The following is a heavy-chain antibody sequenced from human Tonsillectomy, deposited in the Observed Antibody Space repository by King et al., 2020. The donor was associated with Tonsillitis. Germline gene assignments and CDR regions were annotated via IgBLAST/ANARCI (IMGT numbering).Heavy chain of an antibody. V-gene: IGHV3-23*04. CDR2: IRGSGDGT. CDR1: GFTFSSYA. CDR3: AKVRWLRSLHGFDY. J-gene: IGHJ4*02. Sequence: VQLVESGGGLVQPGGSLRLSCAASGFTFSSYAMSWVRQAPGKGLEWVSAIRGSGDGTYYADSVKGRFTISRDNSKNTLFLQMNSLRAEDTAVYYCAKVRWLRSLHGFDYWGQGTLLPVSS. D-gene: IGHD5-12*01.